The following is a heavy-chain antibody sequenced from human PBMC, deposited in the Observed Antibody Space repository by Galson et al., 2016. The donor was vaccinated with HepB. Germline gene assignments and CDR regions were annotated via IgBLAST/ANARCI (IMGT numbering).Heavy chain of an antibody. CDR3: ARDSFTIFGVTPNWFDP. CDR2: ILYDGSKK. D-gene: IGHD3-3*01. CDR1: GFTFSRYG. V-gene: IGHV3-33*01. Sequence: SLRLSCAASGFTFSRYGMHWVRQAPGKGLEWVAVILYDGSKKYYADSVKGRFTISRDNSKNTLYLQMNGLRAEDTAVYYCARDSFTIFGVTPNWFDPWGQGTLVTVSS. J-gene: IGHJ5*02.